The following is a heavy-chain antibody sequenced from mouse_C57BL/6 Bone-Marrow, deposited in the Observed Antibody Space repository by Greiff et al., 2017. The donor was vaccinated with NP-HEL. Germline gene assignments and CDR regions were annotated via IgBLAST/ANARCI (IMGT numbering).Heavy chain of an antibody. CDR2: IYPRSGNT. J-gene: IGHJ3*01. Sequence: VQLQQSGAELARPGASVKLYCKASGYTFTSYGISWVKQRTGQGLEWIGEIYPRSGNTYYNEKFKGKATLTADKSSSTAYMELRSLTSEDSAVYFCARDGNSAWFAYWGQGTLVTVSA. CDR1: GYTFTSYG. CDR3: ARDGNSAWFAY. V-gene: IGHV1-81*01. D-gene: IGHD2-1*01.